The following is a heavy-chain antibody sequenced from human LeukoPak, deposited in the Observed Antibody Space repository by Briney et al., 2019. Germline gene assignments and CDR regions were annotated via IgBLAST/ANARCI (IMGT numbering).Heavy chain of an antibody. CDR3: ARYRDSAYDMDAFDI. CDR1: VYTFTSYG. V-gene: IGHV1-2*02. J-gene: IGHJ3*02. D-gene: IGHD5-12*01. Sequence: ASVKVSCKASVYTFTSYGISWVRQAPGQGLEWMGWIDPNSGGTNYAQKFQGRVTMTRDTSLSTAYMELSRLRSDDTAVYSGARYRDSAYDMDAFDIWGQGTMVSVS. CDR2: IDPNSGGT.